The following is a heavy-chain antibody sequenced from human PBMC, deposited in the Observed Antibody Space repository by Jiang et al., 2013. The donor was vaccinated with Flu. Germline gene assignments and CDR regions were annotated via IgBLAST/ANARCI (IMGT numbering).Heavy chain of an antibody. V-gene: IGHV1-46*01. J-gene: IGHJ4*02. Sequence: GAEVKKPGASVKVSCKASGYMFTYYYIHWVRQAPGHGLEWMGFINPGGDFTTYGQKFQGRVTMTRDTSTSTLYMDLSSLRSEDTAVYYCARGPYSSGRYYHLDYWGQGTLVTVSS. CDR3: ARGPYSSGRYYHLDY. D-gene: IGHD6-19*01. CDR1: GYMFTYYY. CDR2: INPGGDFT.